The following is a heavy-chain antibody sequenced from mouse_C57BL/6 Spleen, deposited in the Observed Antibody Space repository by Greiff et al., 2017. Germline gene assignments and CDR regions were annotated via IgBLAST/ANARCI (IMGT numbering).Heavy chain of an antibody. D-gene: IGHD2-1*01. V-gene: IGHV1-52*01. CDR2: IDPSDSET. CDR3: ARHGNSAWFAY. J-gene: IGHJ3*01. Sequence: QVQLQQPGAELVRPGSSVKLSCKASGYTFTSYWMHWVKQRPIQGLEWIGNIDPSDSETHYNQKFKDKATLTVDKSSSTDYMQLSSLTSEDSAVYYCARHGNSAWFAYWGQGTLVTVSA. CDR1: GYTFTSYW.